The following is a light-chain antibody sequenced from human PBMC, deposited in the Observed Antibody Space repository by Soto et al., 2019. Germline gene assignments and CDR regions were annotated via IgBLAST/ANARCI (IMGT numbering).Light chain of an antibody. CDR1: QAISSC. CDR3: KQSNSPART. Sequence: DIQMTQSPSSVSASVGDRVTITCRASQAISSCLAWYQQNPGKAPKLLIYAASNLQSGVPSRFIGSGSGTDFTLTIRGLHPEDFAHYYFKQSNSPARTFGQGTKLEIK. J-gene: IGKJ2*01. CDR2: AAS. V-gene: IGKV1-12*01.